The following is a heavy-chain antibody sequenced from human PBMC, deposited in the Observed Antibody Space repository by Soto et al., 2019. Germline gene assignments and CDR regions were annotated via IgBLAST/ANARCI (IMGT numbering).Heavy chain of an antibody. CDR1: GFSFSTYG. J-gene: IGHJ4*02. Sequence: QVHLVESGGGVVQPGWSLRLSCAASGFSFSTYGMHWVRQAPGKGLEWVAFISNDGSNKYYADSVKGRFTISRDNSKNALDLQMMSLRAEDRAVYYCAKGFGNCWAFDYWGEGTLVTVSS. V-gene: IGHV3-30*18. CDR3: AKGFGNCWAFDY. D-gene: IGHD1-7*01. CDR2: ISNDGSNK.